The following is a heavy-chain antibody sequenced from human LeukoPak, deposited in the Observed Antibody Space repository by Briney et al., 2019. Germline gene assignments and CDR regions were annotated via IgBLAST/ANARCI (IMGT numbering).Heavy chain of an antibody. CDR1: GFTFDDYA. Sequence: GGSLRLSCAASGFTFDDYAMSWVRQAPGKGLEWVSGINWNGGSTGYADSVKGRFTISRDNAKNSLYLQMNSLRAEDTAVYYCARDHHRRLYDSQARDTFDFWGQGTMVTVSS. V-gene: IGHV3-20*04. D-gene: IGHD3-22*01. CDR3: ARDHHRRLYDSQARDTFDF. CDR2: INWNGGST. J-gene: IGHJ3*01.